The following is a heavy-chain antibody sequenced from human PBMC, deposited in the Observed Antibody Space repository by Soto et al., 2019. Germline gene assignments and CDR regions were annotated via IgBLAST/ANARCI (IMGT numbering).Heavy chain of an antibody. J-gene: IGHJ4*02. CDR1: GGSVSNKTYY. CDR3: ARTTAVPNTLRSRYFFDY. D-gene: IGHD4-17*01. V-gene: IGHV4-61*01. CDR2: VYYSGTT. Sequence: QVQLQESGPGLLKPSETLSLTCSVSGGSVSNKTYYWSWIRQPPGKRLEWIGYVYYSGTTNYNPYPKSRVNISVDLSKNQFSLRLSSVTTADTALYYCARTTAVPNTLRSRYFFDYWGQGTLVTVSS.